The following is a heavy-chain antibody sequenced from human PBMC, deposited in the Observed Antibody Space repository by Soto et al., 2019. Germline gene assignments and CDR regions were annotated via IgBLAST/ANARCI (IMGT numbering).Heavy chain of an antibody. D-gene: IGHD3-22*01. CDR2: IWCDGSNK. V-gene: IGHV3-33*01. CDR3: ARDLYYYDSSGYGFDY. CDR1: GFTFSSYG. Sequence: GGSLRLSCAASGFTFSSYGMHWVRQAPGKGLEWVAVIWCDGSNKYYADSVKGRFTISRDNSKNTLYMQMNSLRAEDTAVYYCARDLYYYDSSGYGFDYWGQGTLVTVSS. J-gene: IGHJ4*02.